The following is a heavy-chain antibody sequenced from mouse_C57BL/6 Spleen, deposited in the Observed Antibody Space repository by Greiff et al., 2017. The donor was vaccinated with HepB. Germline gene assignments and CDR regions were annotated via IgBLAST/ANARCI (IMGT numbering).Heavy chain of an antibody. CDR1: GYTFTSYW. CDR2: IYPSDSET. CDR3: ARGDDYPFAY. Sequence: QVQLQQPGAELVRPGSSVKLSCKASGYTFTSYWMHWVKQRPIQGLEWIGNIYPSDSETHYNQKFKDKATLTVDKSSSTAYMQLSSLTSEDSAVYYCARGDDYPFAYWGQGTLVTVSA. D-gene: IGHD2-4*01. J-gene: IGHJ3*01. V-gene: IGHV1-52*01.